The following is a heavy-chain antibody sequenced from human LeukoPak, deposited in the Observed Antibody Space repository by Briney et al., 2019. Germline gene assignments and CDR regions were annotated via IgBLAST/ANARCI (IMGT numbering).Heavy chain of an antibody. CDR2: IRSKIDGGAT. J-gene: IGHJ4*02. CDR3: SITDY. D-gene: IGHD2-21*01. Sequence: GGSLRLSCAASGFNVNNAWMSWVRQAPEKGLEWVGRIRSKIDGGATDYAAPVKGRFTISRDDSKNTLYLQINSLKIEDTAMYYTSITDYWGQGTLVTVSS. V-gene: IGHV3-15*07. CDR1: GFNVNNAW.